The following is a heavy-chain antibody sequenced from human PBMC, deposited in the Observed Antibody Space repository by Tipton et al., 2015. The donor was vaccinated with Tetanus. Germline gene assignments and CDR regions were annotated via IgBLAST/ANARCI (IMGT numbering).Heavy chain of an antibody. J-gene: IGHJ6*02. CDR1: GFTFSDYY. CDR2: ISSSGSTI. V-gene: IGHV3-11*04. D-gene: IGHD5-24*01. Sequence: SLRLSCAASGFTFSDYYMSWIRQAPGKGLEWVSYISSSGSTIYYADSVKGRFTISRDNAKNPLYLQMNSLRAEDTAVYYCARDRRDGYNYFVSGMDVWGQGTTVTVSS. CDR3: ARDRRDGYNYFVSGMDV.